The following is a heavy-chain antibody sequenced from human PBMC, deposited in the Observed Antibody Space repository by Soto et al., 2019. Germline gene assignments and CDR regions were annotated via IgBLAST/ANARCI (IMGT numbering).Heavy chain of an antibody. CDR2: VYHSGCT. CDR1: GGSLSSGAYC. J-gene: IGHJ4*02. V-gene: IGHV4-30-2*01. Sequence: TLSPTCAVSGGSLSSGAYCSSWIRQAPGKRVEWIGYVYHSGCTYYNPAPKIRVNISVDRTKNQVSLKLRSVTAADTAVYYCDRVPDYWGQGSLVAVSS. CDR3: DRVPDY.